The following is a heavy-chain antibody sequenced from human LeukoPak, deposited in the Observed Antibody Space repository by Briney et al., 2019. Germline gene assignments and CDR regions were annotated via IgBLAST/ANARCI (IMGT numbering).Heavy chain of an antibody. Sequence: ASVKVSCKASGYTFTSYDINWVRQATGQGLEWMGWMNPSSGNTGYAQKFQGRVSMTRDTTISTAYMELSSLRSEDTAVYYCARGPVEAVFGVSTEDWGQGTTVTVSS. J-gene: IGHJ6*02. CDR1: GYTFTSYD. CDR2: MNPSSGNT. CDR3: ARGPVEAVFGVSTED. D-gene: IGHD3-10*02. V-gene: IGHV1-8*01.